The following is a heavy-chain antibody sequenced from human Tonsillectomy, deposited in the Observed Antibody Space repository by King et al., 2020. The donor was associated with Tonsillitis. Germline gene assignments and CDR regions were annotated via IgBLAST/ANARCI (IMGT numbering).Heavy chain of an antibody. Sequence: VQLVESGGGLVQPGESLRLSCAASGFTFSSYAMSWVRQAPGKGLELVSGISNIDDITYYTDSVKGRFTISRDISKNTLYLLMTSLRAEDTAVYYCAKRFGANSGAFDYWGQGTLVRVSS. J-gene: IGHJ4*02. CDR2: ISNIDDIT. CDR1: GFTFSSYA. D-gene: IGHD4/OR15-4a*01. CDR3: AKRFGANSGAFDY. V-gene: IGHV3-23*04.